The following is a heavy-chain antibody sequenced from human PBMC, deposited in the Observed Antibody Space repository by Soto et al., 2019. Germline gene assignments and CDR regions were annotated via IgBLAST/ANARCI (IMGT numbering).Heavy chain of an antibody. CDR2: INHSGST. D-gene: IGHD1-26*01. CDR3: ARVRSYSYGMDV. CDR1: GGSLSGNY. V-gene: IGHV4-34*01. J-gene: IGHJ6*02. Sequence: QVQLQQWGAGLLKPSETLSLTCAVYGGSLSGNYWSWTRQPPGKGLEWIGEINHSGSTNYNPSLKSRVTISVDTSKNQVSLNLSSVTAADTAVYYCARVRSYSYGMDVWGQGTTVTVSS.